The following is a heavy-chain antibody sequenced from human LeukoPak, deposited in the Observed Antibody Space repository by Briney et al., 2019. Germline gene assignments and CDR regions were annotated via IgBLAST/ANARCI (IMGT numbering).Heavy chain of an antibody. D-gene: IGHD3-22*01. Sequence: GGSLRLSCAASGFTFSSYWLSWVRQAPGKGLEGVAYIEQGGSDNYYVDSVRGGLTISRDKAKNSLNLQMNSLRAEDTGVYYCARVGTARHANYYDSSGYYLVSDAFDIWGQGTMVTVSS. V-gene: IGHV3-7*01. J-gene: IGHJ3*02. CDR3: ARVGTARHANYYDSSGYYLVSDAFDI. CDR2: IEQGGSDN. CDR1: GFTFSSYW.